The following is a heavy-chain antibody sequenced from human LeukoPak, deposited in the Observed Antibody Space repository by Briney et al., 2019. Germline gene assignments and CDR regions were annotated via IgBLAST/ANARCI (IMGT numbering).Heavy chain of an antibody. D-gene: IGHD6-13*01. CDR3: ARLRQQQLAVDY. J-gene: IGHJ4*02. Sequence: ASVKVSCKASGYTFGAYYMYWVRQAPGQGLEWMGWIRPNSGGTNYTQKLQGRVTMTTDTSTSTAYMELRSLRSDDTAVYYCARLRQQQLAVDYWGQGTLVTVSS. CDR2: IRPNSGGT. V-gene: IGHV1-2*02. CDR1: GYTFGAYY.